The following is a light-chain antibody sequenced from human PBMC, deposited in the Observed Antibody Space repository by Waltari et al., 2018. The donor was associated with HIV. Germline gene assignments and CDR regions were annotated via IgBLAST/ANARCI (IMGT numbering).Light chain of an antibody. CDR3: CSYAGSDVV. J-gene: IGLJ2*01. CDR1: SSDVGVYNY. V-gene: IGLV2-8*01. Sequence: QSALTQPPSASGSPGQSVTISCTGTSSDVGVYNYISWYQQYPGKAPKLMIFEVTNRPSGVPERFSGSKSGNTASLTVSGLQAEDEAVYYCCSYAGSDVVFGGGTKLTVL. CDR2: EVT.